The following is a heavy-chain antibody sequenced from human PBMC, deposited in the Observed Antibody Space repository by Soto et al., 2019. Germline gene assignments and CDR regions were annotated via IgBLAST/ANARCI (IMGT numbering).Heavy chain of an antibody. CDR3: AKSGAWRSNHSYYGMDV. CDR2: ISGSGGST. CDR1: GFTFSSYA. Sequence: PGGSLRLSCAASGFTFSSYAMSWVRQAPGKGLEWVSAISGSGGSTYYADSVQGRFTISRDNAKNTLYLQMNSLRAEDTAVYYCAKSGAWRSNHSYYGMDVWGQGTTVTVSS. J-gene: IGHJ6*02. V-gene: IGHV3-23*01. D-gene: IGHD4-17*01.